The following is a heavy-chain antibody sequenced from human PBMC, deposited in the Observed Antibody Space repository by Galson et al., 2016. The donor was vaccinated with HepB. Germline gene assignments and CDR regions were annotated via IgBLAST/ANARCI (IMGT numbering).Heavy chain of an antibody. J-gene: IGHJ4*02. CDR1: GATLTEFS. V-gene: IGHV1-24*01. CDR3: AAAPVLYDSRGYYDYYLDY. CDR2: LDREAAET. D-gene: IGHD3-22*01. Sequence: SVKVSCKVSGATLTEFSMHWVRQAPGKGLEWMGCLDREAAETVYGQKFQDRVTLTEDTSADTAYMEVHSLRSEDTAVYFCAAAPVLYDSRGYYDYYLDYWGQGTLVTVSS.